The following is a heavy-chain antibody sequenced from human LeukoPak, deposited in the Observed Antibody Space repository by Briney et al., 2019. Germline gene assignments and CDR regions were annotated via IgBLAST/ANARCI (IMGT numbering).Heavy chain of an antibody. D-gene: IGHD6-19*01. CDR3: ARDLGSGLPRGNYGMDV. CDR2: IYYSGST. CDR1: GGSISSYY. V-gene: IGHV4-59*01. J-gene: IGHJ6*02. Sequence: PSETLSLTCTVSGGSISSYYWSWIRQPPGKGLEWIGYIYYSGSTNYNPSLKSRVTISVETSKNQFSLKLSSVTAADTAVYYCARDLGSGLPRGNYGMDVWGQGTTVTVSS.